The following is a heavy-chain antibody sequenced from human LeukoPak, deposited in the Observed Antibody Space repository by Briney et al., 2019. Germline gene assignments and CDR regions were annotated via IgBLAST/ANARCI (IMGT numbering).Heavy chain of an antibody. CDR2: INPSGGST. J-gene: IGHJ3*02. V-gene: IGHV1-46*01. CDR3: ARGWELRAMKFDAFDI. D-gene: IGHD1-26*01. CDR1: GYTFTSYY. Sequence: GASVKVSCKASGYTFTSYYMHWVRQAPGQGLEWMGIINPSGGSTSYAQKFQGRVTMTRDTSTSTVYMELSSLRSEDTAVYYCARGWELRAMKFDAFDIWGQGTMVTVSS.